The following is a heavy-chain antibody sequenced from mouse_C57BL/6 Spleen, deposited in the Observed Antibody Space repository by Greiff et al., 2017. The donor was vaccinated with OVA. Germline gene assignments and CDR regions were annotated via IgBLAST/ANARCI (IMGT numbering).Heavy chain of an antibody. D-gene: IGHD1-1*01. V-gene: IGHV1-69*01. CDR1: GYTFTSYW. CDR2: IDPSDSYT. Sequence: VQLQQPGAELVMPGASVKLSCKASGYTFTSYWMHWVKQRPGQGLEWIGEIDPSDSYTNYNQKFKGKSTLTVDESSSTAYMQLSSLTSEDSAVYYCALSYSYAMDYWGQGTSVTVSS. CDR3: ALSYSYAMDY. J-gene: IGHJ4*01.